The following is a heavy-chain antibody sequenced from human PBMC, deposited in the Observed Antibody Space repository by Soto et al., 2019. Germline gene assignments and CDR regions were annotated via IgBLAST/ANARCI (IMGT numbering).Heavy chain of an antibody. CDR1: GASISSGGYY. Sequence: QVQLQESGPGLVKPSQTLSLTCTVSGASISSGGYYWSWIRQHPGKGLEWIGYIYYSGSTCYNPSPKSRVTTAVAKFENQFSLRLSSVTAADTAVYYCAAACVGCRVFNNYGMDVWGQGTTVTVSS. CDR2: IYYSGST. D-gene: IGHD2-8*01. V-gene: IGHV4-31*03. J-gene: IGHJ6*02. CDR3: AAACVGCRVFNNYGMDV.